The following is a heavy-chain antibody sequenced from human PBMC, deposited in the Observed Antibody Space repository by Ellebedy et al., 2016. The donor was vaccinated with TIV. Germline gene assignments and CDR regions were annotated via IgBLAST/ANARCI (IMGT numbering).Heavy chain of an antibody. CDR3: ARWTAARRYYGMDV. V-gene: IGHV1-2*04. D-gene: IGHD6-6*01. CDR2: INPNSGGT. Sequence: ASVKVSCXASGYTFTGYYMHWVRQAPGQGLEWMGWINPNSGGTNYAQKFQGWVTMTRDTSISTAYMELSRLRSDDTAVYYCARWTAARRYYGMDVWGQGTTVTVSS. J-gene: IGHJ6*02. CDR1: GYTFTGYY.